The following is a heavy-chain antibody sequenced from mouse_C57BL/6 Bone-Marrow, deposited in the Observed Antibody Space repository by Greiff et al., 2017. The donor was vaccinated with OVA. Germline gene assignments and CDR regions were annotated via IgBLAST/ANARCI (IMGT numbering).Heavy chain of an antibody. CDR3: AREFPEKYFDV. CDR1: GYTFTSYW. V-gene: IGHV1-50*01. Sequence: QVQLQQPGAELVKPGASVKLSCKASGYTFTSYWMQWVKQRPGQGLEWIGEIDPSDSYTNYNQKFKGKATLTVDTSSSTAYMQLSSLTSEDSAVYYCAREFPEKYFDVWGTGTTVTVSS. J-gene: IGHJ1*03. CDR2: IDPSDSYT.